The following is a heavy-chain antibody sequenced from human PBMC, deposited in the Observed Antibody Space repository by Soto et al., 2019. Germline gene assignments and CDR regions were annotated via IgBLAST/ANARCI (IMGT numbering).Heavy chain of an antibody. D-gene: IGHD2-15*01. CDR2: IIPIFGTA. V-gene: IGHV1-69*01. J-gene: IGHJ4*02. CDR1: GGTFSSYA. CDR3: ARDREIYCSGGSCYRGQFDY. Sequence: QVQLVQSGAEVKKPGSSVKVSCKASGGTFSSYAISWVRQAPGQGLEWMGGIIPIFGTANYAQKFQGRVTITADESTSTAYMELSSLRSEDTAVYYCARDREIYCSGGSCYRGQFDYWGQGTLVTVSS.